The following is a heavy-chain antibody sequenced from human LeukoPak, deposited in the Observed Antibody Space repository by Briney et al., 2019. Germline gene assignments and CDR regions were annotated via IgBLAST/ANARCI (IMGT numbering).Heavy chain of an antibody. CDR2: ISGSGGGT. CDR3: AKRGVVVRVVLVGFHKEANYFES. V-gene: IGHV3-23*01. D-gene: IGHD3-10*01. J-gene: IGHJ4*02. Sequence: GGSLTLSCAVSGITLSNYGMSWVRPAPGKGMEWVAGISGSGGGTKYADSVKGRFTISRDNSKNTLFLQMTSLRAEDTAVYFCAKRGVVVRVVLVGFHKEANYFESWGQGALVTVSS. CDR1: GITLSNYG.